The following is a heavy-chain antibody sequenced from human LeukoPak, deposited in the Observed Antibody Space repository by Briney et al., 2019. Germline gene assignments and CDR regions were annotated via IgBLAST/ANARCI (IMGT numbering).Heavy chain of an antibody. V-gene: IGHV3-48*01. CDR3: ARDSDYGDSYWYFDL. CDR2: ISSSSSTI. J-gene: IGHJ2*01. CDR1: GFTFSSYA. D-gene: IGHD4-17*01. Sequence: TGGSLRLSCAASGFTFSSYAMSWVRQAPGKGLEWVSYISSSSSTIYYADSVKGRFTIPRDNAKNSLYLQMNSLRAEDTAVYYCARDSDYGDSYWYFDLWGRGTLVTVSS.